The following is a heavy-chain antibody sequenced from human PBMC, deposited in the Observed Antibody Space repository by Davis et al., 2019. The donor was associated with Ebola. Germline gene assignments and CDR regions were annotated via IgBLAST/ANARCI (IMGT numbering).Heavy chain of an antibody. Sequence: PSETLSFTCTVSGGSISSYYWSWIRQPPGKGLEWIGYIYYSGSTNYNPSLKSRVTISVDTYKNQFSLKLSSVTAADTAVYYCAREKRSGGGYCSSTSCYYDWFDPWGQGTLVTVSS. J-gene: IGHJ5*02. D-gene: IGHD2-2*01. CDR2: IYYSGST. V-gene: IGHV4-59*01. CDR1: GGSISSYY. CDR3: AREKRSGGGYCSSTSCYYDWFDP.